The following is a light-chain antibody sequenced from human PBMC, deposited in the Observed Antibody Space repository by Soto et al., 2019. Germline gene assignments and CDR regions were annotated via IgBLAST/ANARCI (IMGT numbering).Light chain of an antibody. CDR2: GAS. Sequence: EIVMTQSPATLSVSPGEGATLSCRASQSVSHNLAWYQQKPGQAPRLLIYGASTRATGIPTRFSGSGSGTEFTLTISSLQSEDFAVYYCQQYYSTPFTFGPGTKVDIK. V-gene: IGKV3-15*01. J-gene: IGKJ3*01. CDR3: QQYYSTPFT. CDR1: QSVSHN.